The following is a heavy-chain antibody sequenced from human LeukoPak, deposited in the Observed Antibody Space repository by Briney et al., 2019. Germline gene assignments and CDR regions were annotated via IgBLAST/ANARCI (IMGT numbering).Heavy chain of an antibody. CDR1: GFTFTSYW. CDR3: ARVAYGSLLAY. J-gene: IGHJ4*02. CDR2: INSEGSST. Sequence: GGSLRLSCAASGFTFTSYWIHWVRQAPGKGLVWVSRINSEGSSTTYADAVKGRFTISGDNAKNTVHLQMNSLRAEDTAVYYCARVAYGSLLAYWGQGTLVTVSS. V-gene: IGHV3-74*01. D-gene: IGHD3-10*01.